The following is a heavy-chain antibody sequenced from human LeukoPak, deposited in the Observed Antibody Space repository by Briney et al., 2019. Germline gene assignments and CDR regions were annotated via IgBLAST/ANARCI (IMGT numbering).Heavy chain of an antibody. CDR3: ARHGPYCSSTSCYFIV. CDR1: HGSISSYS. CDR2: IYRGGTT. D-gene: IGHD2-2*01. Sequence: SETLSLTCTVSHGSISSYSWSWIRQPPGKGLEWIGSIYRGGTTHYNPSLKSRVTLSVDTSKNQFSLKLNSATAADTAVYYCARHGPYCSSTSCYFIVWGQGTLVTVSS. J-gene: IGHJ4*02. V-gene: IGHV4-39*01.